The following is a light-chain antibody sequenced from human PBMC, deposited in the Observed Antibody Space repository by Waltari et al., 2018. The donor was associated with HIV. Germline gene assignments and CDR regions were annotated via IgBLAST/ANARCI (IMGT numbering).Light chain of an antibody. J-gene: IGLJ1*01. Sequence: QSALTQPASVSGSPGQSITIPCTGTNSDFGSYDFVSWYHQYPGKAPRLIISDVRNRPSGISSRFSGSKYGYTASLTISGLRAEDEADYFCSSWTSSTTLVFGTGTKVTVL. CDR2: DVR. CDR1: NSDFGSYDF. V-gene: IGLV2-14*01. CDR3: SSWTSSTTLV.